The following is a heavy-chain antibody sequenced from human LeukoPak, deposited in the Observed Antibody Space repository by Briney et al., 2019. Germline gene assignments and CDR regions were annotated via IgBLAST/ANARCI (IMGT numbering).Heavy chain of an antibody. CDR3: ARGYGSGSYNNFNQ. J-gene: IGHJ4*02. V-gene: IGHV4-59*02. D-gene: IGHD3-10*01. CDR1: GASVRGYY. CDR2: IHCTGNT. Sequence: SETLSLTCTVSGASVRGYYWSWIRQPPGKGLEWIGYIHCTGNTDYNPSLTSRVTMSVDTSKNQFSLMLTSVTAADTAVYYCARGYGSGSYNNFNQWGQGLLVAVSS.